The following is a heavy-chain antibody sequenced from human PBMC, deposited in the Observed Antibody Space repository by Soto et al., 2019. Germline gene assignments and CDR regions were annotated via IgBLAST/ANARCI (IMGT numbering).Heavy chain of an antibody. CDR2: INHSGST. J-gene: IGHJ4*02. CDR1: GGSYSGYY. CDR3: ARAGSSWYRIFGY. D-gene: IGHD6-13*01. V-gene: IGHV4-34*01. Sequence: TSETLSLTCAVYGGSYSGYYWSWIRQPPGKGLEWIGEINHSGSTNYNPSLKSRVTISVDTSKNQFSLKLSSVTAADTAVYYCARAGSSWYRIFGYWGQGTLVTVSS.